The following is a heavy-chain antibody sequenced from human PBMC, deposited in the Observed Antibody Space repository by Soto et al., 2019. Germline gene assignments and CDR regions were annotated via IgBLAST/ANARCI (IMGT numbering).Heavy chain of an antibody. V-gene: IGHV4-34*01. J-gene: IGHJ4*02. CDR3: ARGKGLAALHRSLFDY. Sequence: QVQLQQWGAGLLKPSETLSLTCAVYGGSFSGYYWSWIRQPPGKGLEWVGEINHSGSTNYNPSLRSRVNISVETSKNQFSLKLSSVTAADTAVYYCARGKGLAALHRSLFDYWGQGTLVTVSS. CDR1: GGSFSGYY. CDR2: INHSGST. D-gene: IGHD6-6*01.